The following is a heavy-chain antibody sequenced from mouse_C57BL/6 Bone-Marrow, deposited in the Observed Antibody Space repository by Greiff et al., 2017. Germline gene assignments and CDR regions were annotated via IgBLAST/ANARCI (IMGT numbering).Heavy chain of an antibody. CDR2: IYPGDGST. CDR3: AIYYVSIYWYFDY. V-gene: IGHV1-85*01. J-gene: IGHJ1*03. Sequence: QVQLKQSGPELVKPGASVKLSCKASGYTFPNYDINWVKQRPGEGLEWIGWIYPGDGSTKYNGKFKGQATLTADQSSSTAYLELHSLTSEYSAVYFWAIYYVSIYWYFDYWGTGTTVTVSS. CDR1: GYTFPNYD. D-gene: IGHD1-1*01.